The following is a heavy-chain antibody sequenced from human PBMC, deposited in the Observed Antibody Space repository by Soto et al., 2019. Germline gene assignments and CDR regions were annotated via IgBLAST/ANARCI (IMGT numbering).Heavy chain of an antibody. Sequence: EVQLLESGGDLVQPGGSLSLSCAPSGFTFSTYALTWARRAPGKGLEWVSGISGNGDKTYYADSVKGRFTISRDNSKKMLYLQMNTLRAEDTAVYYCAKDPGYTYGHGLDVWGQGTTVTVSS. J-gene: IGHJ6*02. V-gene: IGHV3-23*01. CDR1: GFTFSTYA. D-gene: IGHD5-18*01. CDR3: AKDPGYTYGHGLDV. CDR2: ISGNGDKT.